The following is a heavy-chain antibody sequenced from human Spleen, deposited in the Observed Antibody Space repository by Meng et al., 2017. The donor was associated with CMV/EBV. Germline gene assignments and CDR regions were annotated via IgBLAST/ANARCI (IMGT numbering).Heavy chain of an antibody. CDR1: GFTFSSYE. D-gene: IGHD6-6*01. J-gene: IGHJ4*02. Sequence: GGSLRLSCAASGFTFSSYEMNWVRQAPGKGLEWVSYISTSGATMYNADSVKGRFTISRDDAKHSLYLQMHSLRAEDTGVYYCAARFDYWGQGTLVTVSS. CDR2: ISTSGATM. V-gene: IGHV3-48*03. CDR3: AARFDY.